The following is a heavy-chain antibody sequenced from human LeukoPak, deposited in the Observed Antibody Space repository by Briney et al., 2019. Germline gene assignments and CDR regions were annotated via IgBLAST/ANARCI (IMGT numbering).Heavy chain of an antibody. D-gene: IGHD5-18*01. CDR3: AKGGYSYEIYFDY. J-gene: IGHJ4*02. CDR2: ISGSGGST. Sequence: PGGSLRLSCAASGFTFSSYAMSWVRQAPGKGLEWVSAISGSGGSTYYADSVKGRFTISRDNSKNTLCLQMNSLRAEDTAVYYCAKGGYSYEIYFDYWGQGTLVTVSS. CDR1: GFTFSSYA. V-gene: IGHV3-23*01.